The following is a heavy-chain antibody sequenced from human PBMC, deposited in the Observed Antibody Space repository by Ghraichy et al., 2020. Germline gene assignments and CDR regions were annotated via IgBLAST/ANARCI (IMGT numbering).Heavy chain of an antibody. CDR2: IYYSGST. Sequence: SETLSLTCTVSGGSVSSRSYYWAWIRQPPGKGLEWIGSIYYSGSTYCNPSLKSRVTISIDTSKSQISLKLSSVTAADAAVYFCARQPNSATGAFAFWGQGTMVTVSS. D-gene: IGHD1-1*01. CDR3: ARQPNSATGAFAF. J-gene: IGHJ3*01. V-gene: IGHV4-39*01. CDR1: GGSVSSRSYY.